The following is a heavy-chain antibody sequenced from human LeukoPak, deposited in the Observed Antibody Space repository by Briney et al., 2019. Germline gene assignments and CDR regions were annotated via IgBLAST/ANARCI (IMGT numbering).Heavy chain of an antibody. J-gene: IGHJ6*03. CDR3: ARGSYYYDSSGYYVGGGDYYYYMDV. CDR2: IYTSGST. Sequence: PSQTLSLTCTVSGGSISSGSYYWSWIRQPAGKGLEWIGRIYTSGSTNYNPSLKSRVTISVDTSKNQFSLKLSSVTAADTAVYYCARGSYYYDSSGYYVGGGDYYYYMDVWGKGTTVTISS. V-gene: IGHV4-61*02. CDR1: GGSISSGSYY. D-gene: IGHD3-22*01.